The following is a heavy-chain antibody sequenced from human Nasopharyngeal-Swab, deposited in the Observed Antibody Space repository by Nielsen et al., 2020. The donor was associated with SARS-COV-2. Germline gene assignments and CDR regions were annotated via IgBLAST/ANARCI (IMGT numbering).Heavy chain of an antibody. D-gene: IGHD3-3*01. J-gene: IGHJ6*02. CDR2: MSPNSGNT. CDR3: ARGPSVTIFGVVYYYYYGMDV. Sequence: ASVKVSCKASGYTFTSYDINWVRQATGQGLEWMGWMSPNSGNTGYAQKFQGRVTMTRNTSISTAYMELSSLRSEDTAVYYCARGPSVTIFGVVYYYYYGMDVWGQGTTVTVSS. CDR1: GYTFTSYD. V-gene: IGHV1-8*01.